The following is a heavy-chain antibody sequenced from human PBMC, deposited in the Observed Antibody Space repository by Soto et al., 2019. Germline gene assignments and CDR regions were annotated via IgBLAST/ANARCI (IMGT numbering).Heavy chain of an antibody. J-gene: IGHJ3*02. V-gene: IGHV3-74*01. CDR1: AFTFRSYW. D-gene: IGHD5-12*01. CDR2: INSDGSST. CDR3: ARATTRWLQSDAFDI. Sequence: GGSLRLSCAASAFTFRSYWTHWVRQAPGKGLVWVSRINSDGSSTSYADSVKGRFTISRDNAKSTLYLQMNSLRAEDTAVYYCARATTRWLQSDAFDIWGQGTMFTVSS.